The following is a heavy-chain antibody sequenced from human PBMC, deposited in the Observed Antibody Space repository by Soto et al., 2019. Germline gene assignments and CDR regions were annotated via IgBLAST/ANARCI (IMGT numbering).Heavy chain of an antibody. D-gene: IGHD3-22*01. CDR3: AYDSSGYYSYGMDV. CDR1: GGTFGSYG. CDR2: IIPIFGTA. J-gene: IGHJ6*02. V-gene: IGHV1-69*12. Sequence: QVQLVQSGAEVKKPGSSVKVSCRASGGTFGSYGISWVRQAPGQGLEWMGGIIPIFGTANYAQKFQGRVTITADESTSTAYMELSSLRFEDTAVYYCAYDSSGYYSYGMDVWGQGTTVTVSS.